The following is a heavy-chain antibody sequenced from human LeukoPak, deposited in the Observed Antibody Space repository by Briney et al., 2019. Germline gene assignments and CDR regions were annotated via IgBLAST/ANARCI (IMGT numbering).Heavy chain of an antibody. Sequence: SVKVSCKAFGGSFSSEAISWVRQAPGQGLEWMGGIIPIFGTANYAQKFQGRVTITTDESTSTAYMEVSSLRSEDTAVYYCGRKAGDCGGGSCYSIDYWGQGTLVTVSS. D-gene: IGHD2-15*01. CDR3: GRKAGDCGGGSCYSIDY. CDR2: IIPIFGTA. V-gene: IGHV1-69*05. J-gene: IGHJ4*02. CDR1: GGSFSSEA.